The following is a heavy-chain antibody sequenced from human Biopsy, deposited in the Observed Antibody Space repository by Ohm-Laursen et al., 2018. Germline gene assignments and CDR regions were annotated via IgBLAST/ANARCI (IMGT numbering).Heavy chain of an antibody. V-gene: IGHV1-69*01. J-gene: IGHJ5*02. CDR2: IIPIPNVA. CDR3: ARGEGSSWFDP. D-gene: IGHD1-26*01. CDR1: GDSFTSYA. Sequence: SSVKASCKASGDSFTSYAIGWVRQAPGQGLEWMGGIIPIPNVATYAQKFQGRITITADESTSTAYMELSSLTSDDTAVYFCARGEGSSWFDPWGHGTLVTVSS.